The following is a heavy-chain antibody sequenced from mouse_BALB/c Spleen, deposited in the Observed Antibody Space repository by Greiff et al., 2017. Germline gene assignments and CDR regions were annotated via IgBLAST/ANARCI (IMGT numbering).Heavy chain of an antibody. Sequence: VQLQQSGAELVRPEVSVKISCKGSGYTFTDYAMHWVKQSHAKSLEWIGVISTYYGDASYNQKFKGKATMTVDKSSSTAYMELARLTSEDSAIYYCARRTGTYFDYWGQGTTLTVSS. V-gene: IGHV1S137*01. CDR2: ISTYYGDA. CDR1: GYTFTDYA. CDR3: ARRTGTYFDY. J-gene: IGHJ2*01. D-gene: IGHD4-1*01.